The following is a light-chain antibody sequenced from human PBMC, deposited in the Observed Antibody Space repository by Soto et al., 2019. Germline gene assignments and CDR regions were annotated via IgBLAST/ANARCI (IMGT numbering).Light chain of an antibody. J-gene: IGLJ1*01. CDR1: SSDVGTYIL. CDR3: CAYSSSHNYV. CDR2: EVN. V-gene: IGLV2-23*02. Sequence: QCLRTQPPSVSGSPRQSLTISCTGPSSDVGTYILVSWYQHHPGNAPQLMFYEVNKRPSGVSDRFSGSKSGNKASLTISGLQAEDEADYYCCAYSSSHNYVFGKGTKVTV.